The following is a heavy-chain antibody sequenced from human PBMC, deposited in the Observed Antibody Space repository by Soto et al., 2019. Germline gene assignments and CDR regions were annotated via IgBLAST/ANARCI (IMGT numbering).Heavy chain of an antibody. CDR2: FDPEDGET. CDR3: ATATRYCSGGSCYYY. Sequence: ASVKVSCKVSGYTLTELSMRWVRQAPGKGLEWMGGFDPEDGETIYAQKFQGRVTMTEDTSTDTAYMELSSLRSEDTAVYYCATATRYCSGGSCYYYWGQGTLVTVSS. V-gene: IGHV1-24*01. CDR1: GYTLTELS. D-gene: IGHD2-15*01. J-gene: IGHJ4*02.